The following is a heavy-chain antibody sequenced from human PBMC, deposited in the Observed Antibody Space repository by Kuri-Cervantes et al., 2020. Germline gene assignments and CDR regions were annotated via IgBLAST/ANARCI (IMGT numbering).Heavy chain of an antibody. CDR3: ARHALRYFHTDY. CDR2: IYYSGST. V-gene: IGHV4-39*01. CDR1: GGSISSSSYY. Sequence: SETLSLTCTVSGGSISSSSYYWGWIRQPPGKGLEWIGSIYYSGSTYYNPSLKSRVTISVDTSKNQFSLKLSSVTAADTAVYYCARHALRYFHTDYWGQGTLVTVSS. D-gene: IGHD3-9*01. J-gene: IGHJ4*02.